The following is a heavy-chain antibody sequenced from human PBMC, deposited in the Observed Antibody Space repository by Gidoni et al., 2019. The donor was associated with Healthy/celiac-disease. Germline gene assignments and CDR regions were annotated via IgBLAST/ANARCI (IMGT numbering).Heavy chain of an antibody. J-gene: IGHJ4*02. CDR3: ASGGSWDPFDY. CDR2: IYYSGST. CDR1: GGSISSYY. Sequence: QVQLQESGPGLVKPSETLSLPCTVSGGSISSYYWSWIRHPPGKGLEWIGYIYYSGSTNYNPSLKSRVTISVDTSKNQFSLKLSSVTAADTAVYYCASGGSWDPFDYWGQGTLVTVSS. V-gene: IGHV4-59*01. D-gene: IGHD1-26*01.